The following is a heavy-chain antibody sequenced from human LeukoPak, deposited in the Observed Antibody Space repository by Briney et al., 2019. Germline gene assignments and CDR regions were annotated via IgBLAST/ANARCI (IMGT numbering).Heavy chain of an antibody. J-gene: IGHJ4*02. V-gene: IGHV4-39*01. CDR2: IYYSGST. CDR1: GGSISSSSYY. D-gene: IGHD3-10*01. CDR3: ARHGAWDYGSGSYQAVYYFDY. Sequence: PSETLSLTCTVSGGSISSSSYYWGWIRQPPGKGLEWIGSIYYSGSTYYNPSLESRVTISVDTSKNQFSLKLSSVTAADTAVYYCARHGAWDYGSGSYQAVYYFDYWGQGTLVTVSS.